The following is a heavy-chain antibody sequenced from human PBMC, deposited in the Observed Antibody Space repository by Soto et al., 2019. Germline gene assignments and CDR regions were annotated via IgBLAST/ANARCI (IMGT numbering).Heavy chain of an antibody. V-gene: IGHV3-11*06. CDR3: ARVKLAVAVGIDY. CDR1: GFTFSDYY. J-gene: IGHJ4*02. D-gene: IGHD6-19*01. CDR2: ISSSSSYT. Sequence: KPGGSLRLSCAASGFTFSDYYMSWIRQAPGKGLEWVSYISSSSSYTNYADSVKGRFTISRDNAKNSLYLQMNSLRAEDTAVYYCARVKLAVAVGIDYWGQGTLVTVSS.